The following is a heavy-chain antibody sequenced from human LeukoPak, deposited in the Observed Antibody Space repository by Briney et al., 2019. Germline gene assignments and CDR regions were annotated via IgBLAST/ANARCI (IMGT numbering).Heavy chain of an antibody. Sequence: GGSLRLSCAASKFTFSSFAIHWVRQAPGKGLEWVALISFDGGNTLYADSVKGRFIISRDNSKSTLYLQMNSLRTEDTAVYYCASQTLILEWSSTYFDPWGPGTLVTVSS. V-gene: IGHV3-30*04. CDR1: KFTFSSFA. J-gene: IGHJ5*02. CDR2: ISFDGGNT. CDR3: ASQTLILEWSSTYFDP. D-gene: IGHD3-3*01.